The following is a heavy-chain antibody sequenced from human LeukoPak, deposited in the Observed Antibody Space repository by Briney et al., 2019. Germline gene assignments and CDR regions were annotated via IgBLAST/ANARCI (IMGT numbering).Heavy chain of an antibody. CDR3: ARDYRAARKYFGY. V-gene: IGHV3-30-3*01. CDR2: ISYDGSNK. D-gene: IGHD6-6*01. CDR1: GFTFSSYA. J-gene: IGHJ4*02. Sequence: GRSLRLSCAASGFTFSSYAMHWVRQAPGKGLEWVAVISYDGSNKYYADSVKGRFTISRDNSKNTLYLQMNSLRAEDTAVYYCARDYRAARKYFGYWGQGTLVAVSS.